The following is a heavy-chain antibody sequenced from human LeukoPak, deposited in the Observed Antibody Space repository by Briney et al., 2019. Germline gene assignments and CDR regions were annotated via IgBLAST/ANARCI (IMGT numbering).Heavy chain of an antibody. CDR3: AKRDIVATRGYYYYGMGV. D-gene: IGHD5-12*01. J-gene: IGHJ6*02. V-gene: IGHV3-30*18. CDR2: ISYDGSNK. Sequence: GRSLRLSCAASGFTFSSYGMHWVRQAPGKGLEWVAVISYDGSNKYYADSVKGRFTISRDNSKNTLYLQMNSLRAGDTAVYYCAKRDIVATRGYYYYGMGVWGQGTTVTVSS. CDR1: GFTFSSYG.